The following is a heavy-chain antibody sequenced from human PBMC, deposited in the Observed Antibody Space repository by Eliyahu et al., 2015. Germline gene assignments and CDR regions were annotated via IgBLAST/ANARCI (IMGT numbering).Heavy chain of an antibody. J-gene: IGHJ5*02. D-gene: IGHD1-7*01. CDR1: GFPFXRNX. CDR3: ARVDWNYGRVDWFDP. CDR2: ISSSSSYI. V-gene: IGHV3-21*01. Sequence: EVQLVESGGGLVKPGGSLRLSCAASGFPFXRNXMNWVRQAPGKGLEWVSSISSSSSYIYYADSVKGRFTISRDNAKNSLYLQMNSLRAEDTAVYYCARVDWNYGRVDWFDPWGQGTLVTVSS.